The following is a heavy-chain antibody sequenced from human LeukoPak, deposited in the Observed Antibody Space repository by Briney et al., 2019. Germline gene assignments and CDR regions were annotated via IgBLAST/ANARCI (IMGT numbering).Heavy chain of an antibody. CDR3: ARVVGHYYDSSGYYFDY. Sequence: SETLSLTCTVYGGSFSGYYWNWIRQPPGKGLEWIGEINHSGSTNYNPSPKSRVRISVDTSKNQFSLKLSSVTAADTAVYYCARVVGHYYDSSGYYFDYWGQGTLVTVSS. CDR1: GGSFSGYY. J-gene: IGHJ4*02. D-gene: IGHD3-22*01. CDR2: INHSGST. V-gene: IGHV4-34*01.